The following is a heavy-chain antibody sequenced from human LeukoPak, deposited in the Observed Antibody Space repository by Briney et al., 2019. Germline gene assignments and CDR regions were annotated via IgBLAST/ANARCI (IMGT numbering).Heavy chain of an antibody. CDR3: AREGLRYFDWSPALDY. J-gene: IGHJ4*02. CDR1: GFTFSSYE. CDR2: ISSSGSTI. D-gene: IGHD3-9*01. V-gene: IGHV3-48*03. Sequence: GGSLRLSCAASGFTFSSYEMNWVRQAPGKGLEWVSYISSSGSTIYYADSVRGRFTISRDNAKNSLYLQMNSLRAEDTAVYYCAREGLRYFDWSPALDYWGQGTLVTVSS.